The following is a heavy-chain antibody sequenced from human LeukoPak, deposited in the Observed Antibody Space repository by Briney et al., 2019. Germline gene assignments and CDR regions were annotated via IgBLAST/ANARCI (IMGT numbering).Heavy chain of an antibody. CDR1: GGSISSGGYY. CDR3: ARGSVAAAVFDP. Sequence: PSETLSLTCTVSGGSISSGGYYWSWIRQPPGKGLEWIGYIYHSGSTYYNPSLKSRVTISVDRSKNQFSLKLSSVTAADTAVYYCARGSVAAAVFDPWGQGTLVTVSS. V-gene: IGHV4-30-2*01. D-gene: IGHD6-13*01. J-gene: IGHJ5*02. CDR2: IYHSGST.